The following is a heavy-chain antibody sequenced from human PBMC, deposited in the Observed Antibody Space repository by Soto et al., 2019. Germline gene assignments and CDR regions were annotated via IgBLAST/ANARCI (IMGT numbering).Heavy chain of an antibody. CDR2: IWYDGSNK. J-gene: IGHJ4*02. CDR3: ARGLRFLEWLSPLDY. D-gene: IGHD3-3*01. CDR1: GFTFSSYG. Sequence: QVQLVESGGGVVQPGRSLRLSCAASGFTFSSYGMHWVRQAPGKGLEWVAVIWYDGSNKYYADSVKGRFTISSDNSKNTLYLQMNSLRAEDTAVYYCARGLRFLEWLSPLDYWGQGTLVTVSS. V-gene: IGHV3-33*01.